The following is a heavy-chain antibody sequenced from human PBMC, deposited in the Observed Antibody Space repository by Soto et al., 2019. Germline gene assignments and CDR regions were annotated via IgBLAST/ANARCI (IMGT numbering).Heavy chain of an antibody. D-gene: IGHD6-19*01. CDR2: ISSSGSTI. CDR3: ARDLTVAGTFQGYFDY. CDR1: GFTFSDYY. V-gene: IGHV3-11*01. J-gene: IGHJ4*02. Sequence: GGSLRLSCAASGFTFSDYYMSWIRQAPGKGLEWVSYISSSGSTIYYADSVKGRFTISKDNAKNLLYLQMNSLRAEDTAVDYCARDLTVAGTFQGYFDYWGQGTLVTVSS.